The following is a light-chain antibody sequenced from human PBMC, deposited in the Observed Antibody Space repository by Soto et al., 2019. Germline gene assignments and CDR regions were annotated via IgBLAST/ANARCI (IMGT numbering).Light chain of an antibody. Sequence: EILMTQSPATLSVSPGQTATLSCRASQSVSTNLASYQQKPVQAPRLLINDASTRATGVPARFSGWGSGTEFTLTISSLQSEDFAVYYCQQYHNWPTITFGQGTRLEIK. CDR2: DAS. J-gene: IGKJ5*01. CDR3: QQYHNWPTIT. CDR1: QSVSTN. V-gene: IGKV3-15*01.